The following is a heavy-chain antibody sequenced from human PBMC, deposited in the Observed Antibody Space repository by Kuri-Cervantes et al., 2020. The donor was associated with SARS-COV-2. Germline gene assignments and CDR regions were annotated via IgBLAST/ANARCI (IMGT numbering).Heavy chain of an antibody. Sequence: ESLKISCAASGFTVSSNYMSWIRQAPGKGLEWIGEINHSGSANYSPSLKSRVTISVDTSKNQFSLRLSSVTAAVTGVYYCARASTTIYGVLIALFSSNAFGIWGQGTMVTVSS. CDR2: INHSGSA. CDR1: GFTVSSNY. J-gene: IGHJ3*02. CDR3: ARASTTIYGVLIALFSSNAFGI. V-gene: IGHV4-34*01. D-gene: IGHD3-3*01.